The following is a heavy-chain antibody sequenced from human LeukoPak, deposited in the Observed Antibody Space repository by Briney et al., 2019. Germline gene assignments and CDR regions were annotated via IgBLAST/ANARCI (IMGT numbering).Heavy chain of an antibody. CDR2: ISGSGGST. D-gene: IGHD6-13*01. J-gene: IGHJ6*02. Sequence: RAGGSLRLSCAVSGFTFTSYAMSWVRQAPGKGLEWVSAISGSGGSTCYADSVKGRFTIARDNSKNTLYLQMNSLRGEDTAVYYCAKERASSWKGMDVWGQGTTVTVSS. CDR1: GFTFTSYA. V-gene: IGHV3-23*01. CDR3: AKERASSWKGMDV.